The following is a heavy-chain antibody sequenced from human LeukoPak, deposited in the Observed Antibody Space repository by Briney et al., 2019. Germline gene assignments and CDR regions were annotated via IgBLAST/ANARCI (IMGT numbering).Heavy chain of an antibody. CDR3: AKHGGFHFDS. D-gene: IGHD3-16*01. Sequence: SETLSLTCAVSGGSINNFWSWVRQPPGKGQEWIGQIHHNGGTSYNPSLRSRVTMSIDKSKNQFSLHLNSVTAADTAMYYCAKHGGFHFDSWGQGALVTVSS. CDR2: IHHNGGT. J-gene: IGHJ4*02. V-gene: IGHV4-4*02. CDR1: GGSINNF.